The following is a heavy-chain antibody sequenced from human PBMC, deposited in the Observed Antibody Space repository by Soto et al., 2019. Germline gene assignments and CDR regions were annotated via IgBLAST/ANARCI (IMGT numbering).Heavy chain of an antibody. CDR1: GGTFSSYS. Sequence: QVQLVQSGAEVKKPGSSVKVSCKASGGTFSSYSINWVRQAPGQGLEWMGEIIPIFGTANYAQKVQGRVTITADESTSTAYMELGSLRSEDTAVYYCARDGGRHSGGIDYWGQGTLVTVSS. J-gene: IGHJ4*02. D-gene: IGHD1-26*01. CDR3: ARDGGRHSGGIDY. V-gene: IGHV1-69*01. CDR2: IIPIFGTA.